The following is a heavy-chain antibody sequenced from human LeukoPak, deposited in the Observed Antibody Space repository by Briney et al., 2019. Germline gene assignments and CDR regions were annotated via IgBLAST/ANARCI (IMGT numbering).Heavy chain of an antibody. V-gene: IGHV3-23*01. CDR3: AKRSGYTTGWFFDF. D-gene: IGHD6-19*01. Sequence: GGSLRLSCAASGFSFSSYAMSWVRQAPGKGLEWVSSISGSGDNTYYAESVKGRFTVSRDNSKNTLFLQMNSLRAEDTAVFYCAKRSGYTTGWFFDFWGQGTLVTVSS. J-gene: IGHJ4*02. CDR2: ISGSGDNT. CDR1: GFSFSSYA.